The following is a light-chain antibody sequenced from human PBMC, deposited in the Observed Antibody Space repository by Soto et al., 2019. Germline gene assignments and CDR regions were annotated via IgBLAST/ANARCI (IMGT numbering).Light chain of an antibody. J-gene: IGKJ3*01. V-gene: IGKV3-20*01. Sequence: EIVLTQSPGTLSLSPGERATLSCRASQSVSSNNLAWYQQRPGQAPRVVIYGASTRATGIPERFSGSGSGTDFTLTISSLQAEDVAVYYCQQYYSAPPMITFGPGTKVDIK. CDR1: QSVSSNN. CDR2: GAS. CDR3: QQYYSAPPMIT.